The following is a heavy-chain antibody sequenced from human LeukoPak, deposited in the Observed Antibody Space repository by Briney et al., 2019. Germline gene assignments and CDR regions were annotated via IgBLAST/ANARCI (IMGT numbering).Heavy chain of an antibody. D-gene: IGHD6-13*01. J-gene: IGHJ4*02. Sequence: PGGSLRLSCAASGFTFSSYGMHWVRQAPGKGLEWVAFIRYDGSNKYYADSVKGRFTISRDNSKNTLYLQMNGLRAEDTAVYYCAKIPDGAAAAAGFDYWGQGTLVTVSS. CDR2: IRYDGSNK. V-gene: IGHV3-30*02. CDR1: GFTFSSYG. CDR3: AKIPDGAAAAAGFDY.